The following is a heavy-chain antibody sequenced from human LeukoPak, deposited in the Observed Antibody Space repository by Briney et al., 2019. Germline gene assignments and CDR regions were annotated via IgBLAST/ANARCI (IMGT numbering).Heavy chain of an antibody. Sequence: GGSLRLSCAASGFTFSDYAMSWIRQAPGQGLEWVSYISSSGSTIYYADSVKGRFTISRDDSKNTLYLQMNSLRAEDTAIYYCARAQWRTYSYYYMDVWGKGTTVTASS. CDR3: ARAQWRTYSYYYMDV. CDR2: ISSSGSTI. D-gene: IGHD6-19*01. V-gene: IGHV3-11*01. J-gene: IGHJ6*03. CDR1: GFTFSDYA.